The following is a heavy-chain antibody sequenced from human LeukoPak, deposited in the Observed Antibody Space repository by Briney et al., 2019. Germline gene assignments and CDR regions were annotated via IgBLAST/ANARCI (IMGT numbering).Heavy chain of an antibody. V-gene: IGHV3-7*01. Sequence: GGSLRLSCAASGSTFSIYWMSWVRQAPGKGLEWVANIKQDGSEKYYVDSVKGRFTISRDNAKNSLYLQMNSLRAEDTAVYYCAREGLWATGFDYWGQGTLVTVSS. J-gene: IGHJ4*02. CDR3: AREGLWATGFDY. D-gene: IGHD1-26*01. CDR1: GSTFSIYW. CDR2: IKQDGSEK.